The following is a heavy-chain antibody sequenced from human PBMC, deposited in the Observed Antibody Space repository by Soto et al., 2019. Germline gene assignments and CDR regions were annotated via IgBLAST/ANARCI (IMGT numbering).Heavy chain of an antibody. Sequence: QITLKESGPTLVKPTQTLTLTCTFSGFSLSTSGVGVGWIRQPPGKALEWLALIYWDDDKRYSPSLKSRLTITKDTSKNQVVLTMTNMDPVDTATYYCARQQYSSSSPPAPTFDYWGQGTLVTVSS. D-gene: IGHD6-6*01. V-gene: IGHV2-5*02. J-gene: IGHJ4*02. CDR3: ARQQYSSSSPPAPTFDY. CDR1: GFSLSTSGVG. CDR2: IYWDDDK.